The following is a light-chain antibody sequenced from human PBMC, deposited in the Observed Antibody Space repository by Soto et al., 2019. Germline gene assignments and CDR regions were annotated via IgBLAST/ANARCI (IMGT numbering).Light chain of an antibody. CDR3: QQSYSSPWT. CDR1: QSISNY. CDR2: AAS. Sequence: DIQMTQSPSSLSASVGDRVTITCRASQSISNYLNWYQQKPGKAPNLLIYAASSSQSGVPSRFSGSGSGTDFTLTIISLQPEDFATYYCQQSYSSPWTFGRGTKVEIK. V-gene: IGKV1-39*01. J-gene: IGKJ1*01.